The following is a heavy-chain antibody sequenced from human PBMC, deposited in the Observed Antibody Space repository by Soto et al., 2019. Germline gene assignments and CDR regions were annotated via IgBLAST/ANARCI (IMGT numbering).Heavy chain of an antibody. CDR3: AAGEPLDFWSGYYSYYCYGMDV. CDR1: GFTFTSSA. V-gene: IGHV1-58*01. D-gene: IGHD3-3*01. Sequence: SVKVSCKASGFTFTSSAVQWVRQARGQRLEWIGWIVVGSGNTNYAQKFQERVTITRDMSTSTAYMELSSLRSEDTAVYYCAAGEPLDFWSGYYSYYCYGMDVWGQGTTVTVSS. CDR2: IVVGSGNT. J-gene: IGHJ6*02.